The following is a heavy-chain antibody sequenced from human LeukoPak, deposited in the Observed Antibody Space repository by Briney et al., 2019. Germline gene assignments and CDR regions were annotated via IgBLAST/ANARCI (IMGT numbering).Heavy chain of an antibody. V-gene: IGHV4-59*08. CDR1: AGSISRYY. J-gene: IGHJ3*02. CDR2: IYYSGST. CDR3: ARHQGRYCSSTSCYAFDI. Sequence: KPAETLSLTCTVSAGSISRYYWSWIRQPPGKGLEWIGYIYYSGSTNYNPSLKSRVTISVDTSKNQFSLKLSSVTAADTAVYYCARHQGRYCSSTSCYAFDIWGQGTMVTVSS. D-gene: IGHD2-2*01.